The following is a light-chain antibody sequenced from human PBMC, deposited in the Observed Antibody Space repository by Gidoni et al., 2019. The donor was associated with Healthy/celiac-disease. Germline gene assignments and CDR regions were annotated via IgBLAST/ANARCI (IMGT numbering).Light chain of an antibody. V-gene: IGKV3-11*01. CDR3: QQRGNWPRT. CDR1: QSVSSN. Sequence: EIVLTQSPATLSLSPGERATLSCRASQSVSSNLGWYQQKPGQAPRLLIYDASNRATGIPARFSGSGSGTDFTLTVSSLEPEDFAVYYCQQRGNWPRTFGQGTKVEIK. CDR2: DAS. J-gene: IGKJ1*01.